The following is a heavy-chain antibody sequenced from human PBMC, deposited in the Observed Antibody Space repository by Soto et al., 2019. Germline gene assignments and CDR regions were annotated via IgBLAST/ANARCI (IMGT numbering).Heavy chain of an antibody. J-gene: IGHJ2*01. CDR1: GFTFRNYG. Sequence: QVQLVESGGGVVQPGRSLRLSCAASGFTFRNYGMHWVRQAPGKGLEWVAVIWDDGSNKYYEDSVKGRCTISRDNSKSTLHLQMNSLRAEDTAVYYCTRDVSSRYFDLWGRGSLVTVSS. V-gene: IGHV3-33*01. CDR3: TRDVSSRYFDL. CDR2: IWDDGSNK.